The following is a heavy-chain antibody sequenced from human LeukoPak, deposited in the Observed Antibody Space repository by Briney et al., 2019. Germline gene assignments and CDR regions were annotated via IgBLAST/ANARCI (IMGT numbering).Heavy chain of an antibody. J-gene: IGHJ4*02. V-gene: IGHV3-21*01. CDR2: ISSCSSGK. CDR1: GFTFNISS. D-gene: IGHD5-12*01. CDR3: ARGVATYFDY. Sequence: AGSLRLSCTASGFTFNISSKYWVCQAPGKGLQLDSSISSCSSGKDYADSVRGRFTIFRDNAKNSLYLQMNSLRDEDRAVYCCARGVATYFDYWGQGALVTVSS.